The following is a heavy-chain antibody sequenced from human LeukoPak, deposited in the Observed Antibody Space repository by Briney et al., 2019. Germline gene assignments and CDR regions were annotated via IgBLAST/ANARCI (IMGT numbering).Heavy chain of an antibody. CDR1: GFAFSSYS. D-gene: IGHD1-1*01. J-gene: IGHJ4*02. V-gene: IGHV3-21*01. CDR3: ARGGGGTTGDY. Sequence: GGSLRLSCAASGFAFSSYSMNWVRQAPGKGLEWVSSISSSSSYIYYADSVKGRFTISRDNAKNSLYLQMNSLRAEDTAVYYCARGGGGTTGDYWGQGTLVTVSS. CDR2: ISSSSSYI.